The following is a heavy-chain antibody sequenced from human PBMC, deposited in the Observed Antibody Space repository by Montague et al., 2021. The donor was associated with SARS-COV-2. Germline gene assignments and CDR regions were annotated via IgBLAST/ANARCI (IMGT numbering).Heavy chain of an antibody. J-gene: IGHJ6*02. CDR3: AKDSVGNYYYGMDV. CDR2: ISYDGSTK. CDR1: GFTFSSYA. D-gene: IGHD1-26*01. Sequence: SLRLSCAASGFTFSSYAMHWVRQAPGKGLEWVAVISYDGSTKYYXDSVKSRFTISRDNSKNTLYLQMNSLRAEDTAVYYCAKDSVGNYYYGMDVWGQGTMVTVSS. V-gene: IGHV3-30*18.